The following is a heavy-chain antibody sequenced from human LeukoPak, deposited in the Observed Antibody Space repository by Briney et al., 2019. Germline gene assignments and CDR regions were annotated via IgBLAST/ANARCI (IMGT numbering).Heavy chain of an antibody. CDR3: ASAPILRGEGGEHYRCGLDV. D-gene: IGHD2-2*02. CDR1: VGSISSGNW. V-gene: IGHV4/OR15-8*01. CDR2: IHHNGTR. J-gene: IGHJ6*02. Sequence: SETLSLTCGVSVGSISSGNWWTWVRQSPGKGLEWVGEIHHNGTRNYNPSLKSRVIISLDTFKNHISLILTSLTAADTAVYYCASAPILRGEGGEHYRCGLDVWGQGTTVIVSS.